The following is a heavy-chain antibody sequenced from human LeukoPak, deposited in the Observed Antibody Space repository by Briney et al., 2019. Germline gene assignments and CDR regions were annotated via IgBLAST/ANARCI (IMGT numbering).Heavy chain of an antibody. CDR3: AKDVRSDAYYDFWSGYYKENWFDP. V-gene: IGHV3-23*01. D-gene: IGHD3-3*01. Sequence: PGGSLRLSCAASGFTFSSYAMSWVRQAPGKGLEWVSAISGSGGSTYYADSVKGRFTISRDNSKNTLYLQMNSLRAEDTAVYYCAKDVRSDAYYDFWSGYYKENWFDPWGQGTLVTVSS. J-gene: IGHJ5*02. CDR2: ISGSGGST. CDR1: GFTFSSYA.